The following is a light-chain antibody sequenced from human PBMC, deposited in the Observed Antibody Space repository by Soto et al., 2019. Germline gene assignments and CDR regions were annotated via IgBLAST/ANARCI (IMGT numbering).Light chain of an antibody. J-gene: IGLJ2*01. CDR3: TSFARSKDHCVV. CDR2: EVY. Sequence: QSALTQPPSASGSPGQSVTISCTGTSTDIGGYNYVSWYQQQPGKAPTLLIYEVYKRPSGVPDRFSGSKSGNTASLTVSGLQGDDEADYYCTSFARSKDHCVVLGGGTKLTVL. V-gene: IGLV2-8*01. CDR1: STDIGGYNY.